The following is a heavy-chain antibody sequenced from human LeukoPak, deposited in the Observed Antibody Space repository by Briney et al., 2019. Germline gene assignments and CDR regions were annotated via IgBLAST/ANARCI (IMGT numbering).Heavy chain of an antibody. CDR2: INTNTGNP. CDR3: ARDKEYRGGWFDP. D-gene: IGHD2/OR15-2a*01. V-gene: IGHV7-4-1*02. CDR1: GYTFISYG. J-gene: IGHJ5*02. Sequence: GASVKVSCMASGYTFISYGFSWVRQAPGQGLEWMGWINTNTGNPTYAQGFTGRFVFSLDTSVSTAYLQISSLKAEDTAVYYCARDKEYRGGWFDPWGQGTLVTVSS.